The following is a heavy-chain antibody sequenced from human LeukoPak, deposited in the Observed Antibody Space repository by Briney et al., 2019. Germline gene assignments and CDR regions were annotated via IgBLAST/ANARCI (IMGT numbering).Heavy chain of an antibody. V-gene: IGHV1-18*01. D-gene: IGHD4-23*01. Sequence: ASVKVSCKASGYTFMNYDISWVRQAPGQGREWMGSISPYSGDTNYAQLLQGRVSMTTDTSTHTAYMELRSLRSDDTAVYYCARVGNRNCFDYWGQGTLVTVSS. CDR3: ARVGNRNCFDY. CDR1: GYTFMNYD. J-gene: IGHJ4*02. CDR2: ISPYSGDT.